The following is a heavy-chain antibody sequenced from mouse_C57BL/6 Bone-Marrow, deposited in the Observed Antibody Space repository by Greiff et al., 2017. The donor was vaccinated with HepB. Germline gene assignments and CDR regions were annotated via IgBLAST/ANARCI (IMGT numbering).Heavy chain of an antibody. Sequence: VQLQQPGAELVKPGASVKMSCKASGYTFTSYWITWVKQRPGQGLEWIGDIYPGSGSTNYNEKFKSKATLTVDKSSSTAYMQLSSLTSEDSAVYYCAGYLRGFAYWGQGTLVTVSA. J-gene: IGHJ3*01. CDR1: GYTFTSYW. CDR3: AGYLRGFAY. V-gene: IGHV1-55*01. D-gene: IGHD2-3*01. CDR2: IYPGSGST.